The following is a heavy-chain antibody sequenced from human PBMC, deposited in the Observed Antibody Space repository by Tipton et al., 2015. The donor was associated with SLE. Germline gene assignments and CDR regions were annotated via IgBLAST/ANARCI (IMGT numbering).Heavy chain of an antibody. Sequence: SLRLSCAASGFNVKDAWMSWVRQAPGKGLEWIGLMKSESHGGTVNYATSVKDRFTMSRDESKNTFYLHMNSLKTEDTAVYYCSPGRCVPCSSWGQGTLVTVSS. CDR1: GFNVKDAW. CDR3: SPGRCVPCSS. J-gene: IGHJ5*02. D-gene: IGHD4/OR15-4a*01. CDR2: MKSESHGGTV. V-gene: IGHV3-15*01.